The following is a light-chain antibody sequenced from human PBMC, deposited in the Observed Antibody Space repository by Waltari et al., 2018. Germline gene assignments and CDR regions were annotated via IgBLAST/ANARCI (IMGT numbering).Light chain of an antibody. Sequence: EIVMTQSPATLSVSRGGTATVSCRASLSIDDSLAWYQQKPGQPPRLLIHGASTRDTGIPVRFSGSGSGTDFTLTITGLQSEDFAVYYCQRYGDSPKYTFGQGTKLEIK. CDR3: QRYGDSPKYT. V-gene: IGKV3-15*01. CDR1: LSIDDS. J-gene: IGKJ2*01. CDR2: GAS.